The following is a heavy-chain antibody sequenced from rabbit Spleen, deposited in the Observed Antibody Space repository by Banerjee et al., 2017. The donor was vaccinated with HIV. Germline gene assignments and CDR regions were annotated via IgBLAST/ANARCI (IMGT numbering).Heavy chain of an antibody. CDR3: ARNANGGWDL. Sequence: QEQLEESGGGLVKPEGSLTLTCKASGFSFSNKYYMCWVRQAPGKGLEWIGDIYPVFGITNYANWVQGRFTISSDNAQNTVDLQMNSLTPADTATYFCARNANGGWDLWGPGTLVTVS. V-gene: IGHV1S43*01. D-gene: IGHD4-1*01. CDR1: GFSFSNKYY. J-gene: IGHJ4*01. CDR2: IYPVFGIT.